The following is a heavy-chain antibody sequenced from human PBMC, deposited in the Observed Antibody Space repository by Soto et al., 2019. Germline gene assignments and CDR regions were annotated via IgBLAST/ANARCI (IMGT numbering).Heavy chain of an antibody. CDR1: GGSLSGYY. CDR3: TRLGGFYQALDS. D-gene: IGHD3-22*01. V-gene: IGHV4-59*08. J-gene: IGHJ4*02. CDR2: IYYAGTT. Sequence: SETLSLTCSISGGSLSGYYWTWTRQPPGKGLEWIGYIYYAGTTTYNPSLKNRVTISLDTPKNHFSVKMDSVTAADTAVYYCTRLGGFYQALDSWGQGVLVT.